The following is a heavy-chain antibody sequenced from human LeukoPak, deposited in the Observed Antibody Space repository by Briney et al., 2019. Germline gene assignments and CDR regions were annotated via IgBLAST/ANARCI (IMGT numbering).Heavy chain of an antibody. CDR3: PSQHPIGIAVAVTHY. V-gene: IGHV1-2*06. CDR1: GYTFTGYY. Sequence: ASVKVSCKASGYTFTGYYMHWVRQAPGQGLEWMGRINPSSGGTNYAQKFQGRVTMTRDKSTSTAYMELSRLRSDDTAVYYCPSQHPIGIAVAVTHYWGQGTLVTVSS. J-gene: IGHJ4*02. CDR2: INPSSGGT. D-gene: IGHD6-19*01.